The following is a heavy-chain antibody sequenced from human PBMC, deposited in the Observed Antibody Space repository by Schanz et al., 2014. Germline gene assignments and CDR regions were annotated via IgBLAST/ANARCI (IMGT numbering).Heavy chain of an antibody. CDR2: ISSSSSYI. CDR3: AKARRKSNCSGGRCFHYSYYGMDV. V-gene: IGHV3-21*04. Sequence: EVQLVESGGGLVQPGGSLRLSCAASGFTFSSYSMNWVRQAPGKGLEWVSSISSSSSYIYYADSVKGRFTISRDNSKNILYLQMNSLRAEDTAVYYCAKARRKSNCSGGRCFHYSYYGMDVWGQGTTVTVSS. CDR1: GFTFSSYS. J-gene: IGHJ6*02. D-gene: IGHD2-15*01.